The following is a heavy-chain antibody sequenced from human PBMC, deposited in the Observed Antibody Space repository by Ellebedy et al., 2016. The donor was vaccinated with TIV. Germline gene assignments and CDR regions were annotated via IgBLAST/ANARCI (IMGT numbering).Heavy chain of an antibody. CDR1: GVSFRSYW. CDR2: IYQDGSNQ. CDR3: ARRGSYGDYAVQINSWFDR. V-gene: IGHV3-7*01. D-gene: IGHD4-17*01. Sequence: PGGSLRLSCVASGVSFRSYWMKWVQQAPGKGLEWVANIYQDGSNQYYVDSVKGRFTISRDNANKSLFLQMNSLRGEDTAVYYCARRGSYGDYAVQINSWFDRWGRGTLVTVSS. J-gene: IGHJ5*02.